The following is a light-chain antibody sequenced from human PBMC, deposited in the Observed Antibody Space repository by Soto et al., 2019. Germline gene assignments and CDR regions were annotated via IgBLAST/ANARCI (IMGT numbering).Light chain of an antibody. V-gene: IGLV8-61*01. CDR3: LLYMNGSTWV. J-gene: IGLJ3*02. Sequence: QTVVTQEPSFSVSPGGTVTLTRGLNSGSVSTNYYPAWYQQTPGQAPRSLIYNTNTRSSGVPDRFSGSILGNKAALTISGAQADDESQYYCLLYMNGSTWVFGGGIKLTV. CDR1: SGSVSTNYY. CDR2: NTN.